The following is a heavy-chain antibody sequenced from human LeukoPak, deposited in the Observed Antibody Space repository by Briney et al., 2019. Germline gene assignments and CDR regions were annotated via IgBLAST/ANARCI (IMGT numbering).Heavy chain of an antibody. CDR1: GFTFSSYE. CDR2: ISSSGSTI. J-gene: IGHJ4*02. CDR3: ARDVGGATTPSHLDY. V-gene: IGHV3-48*03. D-gene: IGHD1-26*01. Sequence: PGGSLRLSCAASGFTFSSYEMNWVRQAPGKGLEWVSYISSSGSTIYYADSVKGRFTISRDNAKNSLYLQMNSLRAEDTAVYYCARDVGGATTPSHLDYWGQGTLVTVSS.